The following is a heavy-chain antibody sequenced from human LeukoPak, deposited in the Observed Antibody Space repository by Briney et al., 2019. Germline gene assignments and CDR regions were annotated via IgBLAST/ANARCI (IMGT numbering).Heavy chain of an antibody. V-gene: IGHV6-1*01. CDR3: ARGGRYSFDY. D-gene: IGHD1-26*01. CDR2: TYYRSRWYN. CDR1: VDSVSSSSAA. J-gene: IGHJ4*02. Sequence: SHTLSLTCAISVDSVSSSSAAWPWSRQSPSGVLEWHGSTYYRSRWYNDYAASVISRITINPDTSKNQFSLQLNSATPEDTAVYYCARGGRYSFDYWGQGALVTVSS.